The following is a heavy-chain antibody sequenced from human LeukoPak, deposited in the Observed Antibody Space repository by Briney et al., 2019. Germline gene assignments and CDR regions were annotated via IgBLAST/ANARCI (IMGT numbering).Heavy chain of an antibody. V-gene: IGHV1-2*02. CDR3: ARTSSSWYARDYYYYGMDV. CDR2: INPNSGGT. CDR1: GYTFTGYY. Sequence: ASVKVSCKASGYTFTGYYMHWVRQAPGQGLEWMGWINPNSGGTNYAQKFQGRVTMTRDASISTACMELSRLRSDDTAVYYCARTSSSWYARDYYYYGMDVWGQGTTVTVSS. D-gene: IGHD6-13*01. J-gene: IGHJ6*02.